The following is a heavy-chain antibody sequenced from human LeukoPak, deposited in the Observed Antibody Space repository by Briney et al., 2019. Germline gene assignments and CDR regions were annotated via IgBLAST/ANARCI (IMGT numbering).Heavy chain of an antibody. Sequence: ASVIVSCKASGYTFSDYYMHWVRQAPGQGPEWMGRVNPSIGIANYAQKFQGRVTMTRDTSIRTAYMELSGLTSDDTALYYCARGNARSWYFLYWGQGTLVTVSS. CDR1: GYTFSDYY. J-gene: IGHJ4*02. V-gene: IGHV1-2*06. CDR3: ARGNARSWYFLY. D-gene: IGHD6-13*01. CDR2: VNPSIGIA.